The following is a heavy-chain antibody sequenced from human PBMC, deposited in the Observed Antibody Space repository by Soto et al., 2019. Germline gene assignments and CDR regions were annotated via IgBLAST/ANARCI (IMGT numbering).Heavy chain of an antibody. D-gene: IGHD6-19*01. CDR1: GYTFTSYG. CDR2: ISAYNGNI. CDR3: ARDLAVGLVDY. Sequence: QVQLVQSGAEVKKPGASVKVSCKASGYTFTSYGISWVRQAPGQGLEWMGWISAYNGNIKYAQKRQGRVTMTTDTSTSRAYVELRSLRSDDTAVYYCARDLAVGLVDYWGQGTLVTVSS. J-gene: IGHJ4*02. V-gene: IGHV1-18*01.